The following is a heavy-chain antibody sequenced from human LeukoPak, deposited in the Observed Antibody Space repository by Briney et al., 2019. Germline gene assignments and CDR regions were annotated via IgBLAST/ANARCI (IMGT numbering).Heavy chain of an antibody. CDR2: ISYDGSNK. CDR1: GFTFSSYG. V-gene: IGHV3-30*18. Sequence: GGSLRLSCAASGFTFSSYGMHWVRQAPGKGLEWVAVISYDGSNKYYADSVKGRFTISRDNSKNTLYLQMNSLRAEDTAVYYCANTFQHWGQGTLVTVSS. J-gene: IGHJ1*01. CDR3: ANTFQH.